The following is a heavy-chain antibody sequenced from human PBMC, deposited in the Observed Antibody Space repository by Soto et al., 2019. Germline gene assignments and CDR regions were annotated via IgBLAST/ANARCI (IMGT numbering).Heavy chain of an antibody. J-gene: IGHJ6*02. CDR1: GYSFTSYW. D-gene: IGHD3-22*01. Sequence: PGESLKISCKGSGYSFTSYWIGWVRQMPGKGLEWMGIIYPGDSDTRYSPSFQGQVTISADKSISTAYLQWSSLKASDTAMYYCARRTRYYYDSSGYYAGSYYYGMDVWGQGTTVTVSS. CDR2: IYPGDSDT. CDR3: ARRTRYYYDSSGYYAGSYYYGMDV. V-gene: IGHV5-51*01.